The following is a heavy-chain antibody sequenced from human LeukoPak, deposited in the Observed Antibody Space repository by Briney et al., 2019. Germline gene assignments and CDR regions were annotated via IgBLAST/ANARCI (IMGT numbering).Heavy chain of an antibody. CDR3: ARGPRGAATNDY. V-gene: IGHV3-21*01. J-gene: IGHJ4*02. CDR2: ISTSGLST. D-gene: IGHD5-24*01. Sequence: GGSLRLSCAAAGFDFGNRGMSWVRQAPGKGLEWVSTISTSGLSTYYTESVKGRFTISRDNAKNSLYLQMNSLRAEDTAVYYCARGPRGAATNDYWGQGTLVTVSS. CDR1: GFDFGNRG.